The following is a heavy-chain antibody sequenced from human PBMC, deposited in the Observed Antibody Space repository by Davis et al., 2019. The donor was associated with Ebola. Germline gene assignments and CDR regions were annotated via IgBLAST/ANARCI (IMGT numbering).Heavy chain of an antibody. CDR1: GYRFTSYY. Sequence: ASVTVSCKASGYRFTSYYMHWVRQAPGQGLEWMGIINPITGGTSYAQNFQVRVNMTRDTSTSTGYMELSSLRSEDTAVYYCAREGGRHYDRSGYVFDIWGQGTMVKVSS. J-gene: IGHJ3*02. V-gene: IGHV1-46*01. CDR2: INPITGGT. CDR3: AREGGRHYDRSGYVFDI. D-gene: IGHD3-22*01.